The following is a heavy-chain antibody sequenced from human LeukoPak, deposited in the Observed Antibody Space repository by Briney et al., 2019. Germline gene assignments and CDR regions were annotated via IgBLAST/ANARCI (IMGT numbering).Heavy chain of an antibody. CDR2: MNPNSGNT. CDR3: ATGYDFWSGYQSNDAFDI. Sequence: ASVKVSCKASGYTFTSYDINWVRQATGQGLEWMGWMNPNSGNTGYAQKFQGRVTITRNTSISTAYMELSSLRSEDTAVYYCATGYDFWSGYQSNDAFDIWGQGTMVTVSS. V-gene: IGHV1-8*03. D-gene: IGHD3-3*01. J-gene: IGHJ3*02. CDR1: GYTFTSYD.